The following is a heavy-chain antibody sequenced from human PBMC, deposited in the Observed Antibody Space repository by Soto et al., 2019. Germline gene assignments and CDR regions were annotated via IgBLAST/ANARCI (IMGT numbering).Heavy chain of an antibody. Sequence: QVQLVQSGAEVKKPGASVKVSCKASGYTFTSYDINWVRQATGQGLEWMGWMNPNSGNTAYTQKFHGRITMTRHTSIITAYMELSTLRSEEPAVYYCASEGVRGMDVWSHGTTVTVSS. D-gene: IGHD3-16*01. V-gene: IGHV1-8*01. J-gene: IGHJ6*02. CDR1: GYTFTSYD. CDR2: MNPNSGNT. CDR3: ASEGVRGMDV.